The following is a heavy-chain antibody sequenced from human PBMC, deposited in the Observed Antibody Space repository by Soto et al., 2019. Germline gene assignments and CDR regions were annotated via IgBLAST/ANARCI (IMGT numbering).Heavy chain of an antibody. J-gene: IGHJ6*02. CDR2: INHSGST. CDR1: GGSFSGYY. D-gene: IGHD4-17*01. CDR3: ARARTVSYYYYGMDV. Sequence: SETLSLTCAVYGGSFSGYYWSWIRQPPGKGLEWIGEINHSGSTNYNPSLKSRVTISVDTSKNQFSLKLSSVTAADTAVYYCARARTVSYYYYGMDVWGQGTTVS. V-gene: IGHV4-34*01.